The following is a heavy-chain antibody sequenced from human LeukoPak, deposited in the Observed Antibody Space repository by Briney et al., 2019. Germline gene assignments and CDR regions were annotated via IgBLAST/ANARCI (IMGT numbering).Heavy chain of an antibody. Sequence: PSETLSLTCTVSGGSISSYYWSWIRQPPGKGLEWIGYIYYSGSTNYNPSLKSRVTISVDTSKNQFSLKLSSVTAADTAVYYRARDPGFLDYWGQGTLVTVSS. J-gene: IGHJ4*02. CDR1: GGSISSYY. CDR2: IYYSGST. CDR3: ARDPGFLDY. D-gene: IGHD2-21*01. V-gene: IGHV4-59*01.